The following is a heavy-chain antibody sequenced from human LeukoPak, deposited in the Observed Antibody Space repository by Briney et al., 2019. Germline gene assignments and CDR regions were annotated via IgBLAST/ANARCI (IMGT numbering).Heavy chain of an antibody. CDR2: IYYSGST. V-gene: IGHV4-59*12. CDR3: ASLGGDCSSTSCYAYFDY. CDR1: GGSISSYY. Sequence: SETLSLTCTVSGGSISSYYWSWIRQPPGKGLEWIGYIYYSGSTYYNPSLKSRVTISVDTSKNQFSLKLSSVTAADTAVYYCASLGGDCSSTSCYAYFDYWGQGTLVTVSS. D-gene: IGHD2-2*01. J-gene: IGHJ4*02.